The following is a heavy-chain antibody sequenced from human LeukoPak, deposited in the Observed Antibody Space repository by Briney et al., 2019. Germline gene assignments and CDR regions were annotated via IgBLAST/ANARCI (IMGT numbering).Heavy chain of an antibody. V-gene: IGHV4-34*01. CDR2: INHSGST. J-gene: IGHJ3*01. Sequence: PSETLSLTCGVFAGSFSGYYWSWIRQSPGKGLEWIGEINHSGSTNLNPSLKSRVTISVDKSKKQFSQNLNSVTAADTALYFCARKGLTVTRAFDVWGQGTMVTVSA. CDR3: ARKGLTVTRAFDV. CDR1: AGSFSGYY. D-gene: IGHD4-17*01.